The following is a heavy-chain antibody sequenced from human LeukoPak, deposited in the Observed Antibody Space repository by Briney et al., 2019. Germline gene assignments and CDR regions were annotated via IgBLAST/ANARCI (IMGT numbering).Heavy chain of an antibody. CDR1: GYTFTSYY. CDR3: ARDGGSDAFDI. J-gene: IGHJ3*02. Sequence: ASVRVSCKASGYTFTSYYMHWVRQAPGQGLEWMGIINPSGGSTSYAQKFQGRVTMTRDTSTSTVYMGLSSLRSEDTAVYYCARDGGSDAFDIWGQGTMVTVSS. V-gene: IGHV1-46*01. CDR2: INPSGGST.